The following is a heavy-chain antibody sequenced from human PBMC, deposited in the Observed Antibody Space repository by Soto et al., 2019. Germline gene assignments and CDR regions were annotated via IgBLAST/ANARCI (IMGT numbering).Heavy chain of an antibody. CDR1: GXTFSNYS. CDR2: ISSGGTYT. J-gene: IGHJ4*02. D-gene: IGHD5-18*01. CDR3: AKESSGYNYGFYNYFDY. Sequence: GSLRLSCAASGXTFSNYSMTWVRQAPGKGLEWVSAISSGGTYTDYADSVKGRFTLSRDNSKNMLYLQMHSLRAEDTAVYHCAKESSGYNYGFYNYFDYWGQGTLGTVSS. V-gene: IGHV3-23*01.